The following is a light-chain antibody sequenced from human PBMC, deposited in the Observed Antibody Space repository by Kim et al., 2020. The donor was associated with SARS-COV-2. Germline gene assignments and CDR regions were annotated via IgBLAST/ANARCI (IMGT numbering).Light chain of an antibody. V-gene: IGLV1-40*01. J-gene: IGLJ1*01. CDR2: GNS. CDR1: SSNIGAGYD. Sequence: VTISCTRSSSNIGAGYDVHWYQQLPGTAPKLLIYGNSNRPSGVPDRFSGSKSGTSASLAITGLQAEDEADYYCQSYDSSLSGLYVFGTGTKVTVL. CDR3: QSYDSSLSGLYV.